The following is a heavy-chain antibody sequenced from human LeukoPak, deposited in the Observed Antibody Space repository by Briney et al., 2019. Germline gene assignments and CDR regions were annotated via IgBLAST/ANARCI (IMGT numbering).Heavy chain of an antibody. CDR3: AKGGRQWLVPFFDY. CDR1: GFTFDDYA. J-gene: IGHJ4*02. D-gene: IGHD6-19*01. Sequence: GGSLRLSCAASGFTFDDYAMHWVRQAPGKGLEWVSGISWNSGSIGYADSVKGRFTISRDNAKNSLYLQMNSLRAEDTALYYCAKGGRQWLVPFFDYWGQGTLVTVSS. CDR2: ISWNSGSI. V-gene: IGHV3-9*01.